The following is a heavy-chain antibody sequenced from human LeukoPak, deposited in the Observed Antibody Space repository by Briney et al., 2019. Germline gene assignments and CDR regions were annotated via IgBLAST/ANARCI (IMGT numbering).Heavy chain of an antibody. V-gene: IGHV4-34*01. D-gene: IGHD6-6*01. CDR1: GGSSSGYY. J-gene: IGHJ4*02. Sequence: SETLSLTCAVYGGSSSGYYWSWIRQPPGKGLEWIGEINHSGSTNYNPSLKSRVTISVDTSKNQFSLKLSSVTAADTAVYYCARGEDRVAARRLWGQGTLVTVSS. CDR2: INHSGST. CDR3: ARGEDRVAARRL.